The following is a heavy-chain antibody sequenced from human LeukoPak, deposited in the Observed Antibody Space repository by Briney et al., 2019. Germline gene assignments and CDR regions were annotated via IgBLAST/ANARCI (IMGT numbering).Heavy chain of an antibody. CDR3: ARVLRYFDWSN. Sequence: GGSLRLSCAACVFTFSSYWMHWVRQAPGKGLVWVSRINSDGSSTSYADSVKGRFTISRDNAKNTLYLQMNSLRAEDTAVYYCARVLRYFDWSNWGQGTLVTVSS. D-gene: IGHD3-9*01. CDR2: INSDGSST. V-gene: IGHV3-74*01. J-gene: IGHJ4*02. CDR1: VFTFSSYW.